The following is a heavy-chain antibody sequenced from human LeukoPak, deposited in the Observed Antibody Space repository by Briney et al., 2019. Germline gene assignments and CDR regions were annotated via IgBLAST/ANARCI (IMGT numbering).Heavy chain of an antibody. CDR3: TRGAPVGTSREFDY. J-gene: IGHJ4*02. CDR2: TYYRSKWYN. V-gene: IGHV6-1*01. CDR1: GDSVSSNSAA. Sequence: SETLSLTCDISGDSVSSNSAAWNWIRQSPLRGLEWLGRTYYRSKWYNDYAVSVKSRITINPDTSKNQFSLQLNSVTPEDTAVYYCTRGAPVGTSREFDYWGQGTLVTVSS. D-gene: IGHD5-24*01.